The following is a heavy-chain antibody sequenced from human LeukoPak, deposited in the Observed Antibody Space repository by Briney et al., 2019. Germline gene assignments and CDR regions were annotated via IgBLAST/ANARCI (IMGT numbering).Heavy chain of an antibody. CDR3: ARRNDFDI. J-gene: IGHJ3*02. V-gene: IGHV4-59*08. CDR2: IYNSGST. CDR1: GCSITGYH. Sequence: PSETLSLTCTVSGCSITGYHWSWIRQPPGKGLEWIGYIYNSGSTEYKPSLKSRATISADTSKNQFSLKLTSVTAADTAIYYCARRNDFDIWGQGTMVTVS.